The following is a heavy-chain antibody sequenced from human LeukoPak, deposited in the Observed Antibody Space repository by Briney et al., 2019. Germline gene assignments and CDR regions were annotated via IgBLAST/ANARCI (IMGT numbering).Heavy chain of an antibody. Sequence: PGGSLRLSCAASGFTFSSYEMNWVRQAPGKGLEWISDISPSGRTMSYADSVKGRFTISRDNAKNSLYMQMNSLRAEDTAVYYCARESGYTYGAWGQGTLVTVSS. CDR2: ISPSGRTM. CDR3: ARESGYTYGA. V-gene: IGHV3-48*03. D-gene: IGHD6-13*01. CDR1: GFTFSSYE. J-gene: IGHJ4*02.